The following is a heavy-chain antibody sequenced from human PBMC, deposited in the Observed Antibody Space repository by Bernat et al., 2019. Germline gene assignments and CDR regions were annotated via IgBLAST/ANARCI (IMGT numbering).Heavy chain of an antibody. D-gene: IGHD1-26*01. CDR2: IDPDGSYT. V-gene: IGHV5-10-1*03. J-gene: IGHJ4*02. Sequence: EVQLVQSGAEVTKPGESLRISCQGSGYSFTSYWINWVRQMPGKGLEWMGRIDPDGSYTNYSPSVQGHVTISVDTSIRTAYLQWTSLKASDTAMYYCANSYRGNYFSAYWGQGSLVTVSS. CDR1: GYSFTSYW. CDR3: ANSYRGNYFSAY.